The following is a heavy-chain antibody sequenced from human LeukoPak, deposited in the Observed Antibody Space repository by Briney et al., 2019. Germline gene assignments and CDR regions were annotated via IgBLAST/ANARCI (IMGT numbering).Heavy chain of an antibody. Sequence: SETLSLTCTVSGGSISSGDYYWSWIRQPPGKGLEWIGYIYYSGSTYYNPSLKSRVTISVDTSKNQFSLKLSSVTAADTAVYYCARSSIAENAFDIWGQGTMVTVSS. CDR2: IYYSGST. CDR3: ARSSIAENAFDI. D-gene: IGHD6-13*01. J-gene: IGHJ3*02. V-gene: IGHV4-30-4*08. CDR1: GGSISSGDYY.